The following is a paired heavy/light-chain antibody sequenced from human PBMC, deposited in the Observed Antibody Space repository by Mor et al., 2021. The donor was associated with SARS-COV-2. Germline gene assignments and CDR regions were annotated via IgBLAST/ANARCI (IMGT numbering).Heavy chain of an antibody. Sequence: QVQLVQSGAEVKKPGASVKVSCKVSGYTLTELSMHWVRQAPGKGLEWMGGFDPEDGETIYAQKFQGRVTMTEDTSTDTAYMELSSLRSEDTAVYYCATGLPSDFWSGLSPDAFDIWGQGTMVTVSS. CDR3: ATGLPSDFWSGLSPDAFDI. J-gene: IGHJ3*02. V-gene: IGHV1-24*01. CDR2: FDPEDGET. D-gene: IGHD3-3*01. CDR1: GYTLTELS.
Light chain of an antibody. J-gene: IGKJ2*01. V-gene: IGKV3-20*01. CDR3: QQYGSSPQT. CDR2: GAS. CDR1: QSVSSSY. Sequence: EIVLTQSPGTLSLSPGERATLSCRASQSVSSSYLAWYQQKPGQAPRLLIYGASSRATGIPDRFSGSGSGTDFTLTISRLEPEDFAVYYCQQYGSSPQTFGQGTKLEIK.